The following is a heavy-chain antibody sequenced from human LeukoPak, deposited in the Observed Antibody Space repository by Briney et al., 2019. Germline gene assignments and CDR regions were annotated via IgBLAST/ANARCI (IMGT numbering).Heavy chain of an antibody. CDR3: ASERGLLFHPPLNWFDP. CDR2: ISSSSSTI. J-gene: IGHJ5*02. V-gene: IGHV3-48*04. Sequence: GGSLRLSCAASGFTFSSYSMNWVRQAPGKGLEWVSYISSSSSTIYYAGSVKGRFTISRDNAKNSLYLQMNSLRAEDTAVYYCASERGLLFHPPLNWFDPWGQGTLVTVSS. D-gene: IGHD2-21*02. CDR1: GFTFSSYS.